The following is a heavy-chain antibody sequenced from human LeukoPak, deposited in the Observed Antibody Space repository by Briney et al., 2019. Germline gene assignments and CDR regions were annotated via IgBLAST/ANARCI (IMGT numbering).Heavy chain of an antibody. CDR3: ARGGTMTTVPL. J-gene: IGHJ4*02. CDR1: GGSMSSYY. V-gene: IGHV4-59*08. Sequence: PSETLSLTCIVSGGSMSSYYWSWIRQPPGKGLEWIGYMYYSGSTNYNYNPSLKSRVTISVDTFKNQFSLKLSSVTAADTAVYYCARGGTMTTVPLWGQGTLVTVSS. D-gene: IGHD4-17*01. CDR2: MYYSGST.